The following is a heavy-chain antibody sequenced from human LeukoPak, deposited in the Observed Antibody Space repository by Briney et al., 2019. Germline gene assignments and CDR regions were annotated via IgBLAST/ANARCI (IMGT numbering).Heavy chain of an antibody. V-gene: IGHV4-39*07. CDR2: IYYSGST. D-gene: IGHD7-27*01. CDR3: ARDSQIFWAIKNYHYNGMDV. CDR1: GGSISSSSYY. J-gene: IGHJ6*02. Sequence: SETLSLTCTVSGGSISSSSYYWGWIRQPPGKGLEWIGSIYYSGSTYYNPSLKSRVTISVDTSKNQFSLMVSSGPVPDTGVHYCARDSQIFWAIKNYHYNGMDVWGQGPRSPSP.